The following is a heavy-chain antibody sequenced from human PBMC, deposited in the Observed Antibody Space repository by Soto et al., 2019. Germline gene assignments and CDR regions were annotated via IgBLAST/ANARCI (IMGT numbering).Heavy chain of an antibody. CDR1: GFTFRSNG. CDR2: LPYDGSNT. CDR3: AKEGGLSGSYYISSSYYFDY. D-gene: IGHD1-26*01. Sequence: QVQLVESGGAGFQPGGPRRPSLEAPGFTFRSNGMHWSPQAPAKGLGGVAILPYDGSNTNYADSVKGRFTISRDNSKNTLYLQMNSLRAEDTSVYYCAKEGGLSGSYYISSSYYFDYWGQGTLVTVSS. J-gene: IGHJ4*02. V-gene: IGHV3-30*18.